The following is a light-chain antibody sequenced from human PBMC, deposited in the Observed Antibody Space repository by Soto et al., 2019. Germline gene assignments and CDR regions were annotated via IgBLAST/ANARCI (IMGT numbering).Light chain of an antibody. CDR1: QSVFSS. V-gene: IGKV3-15*01. CDR2: GAA. Sequence: DIVMTQSPVTLSVSPGERATLSCRASQSVFSSLAWYQQKPGQAPRLLIYGAATRATGIPARFSGSGSGTEFTLTISSLQSEEFAIYYCQQYHNWPAFGQGTKVEIK. J-gene: IGKJ1*01. CDR3: QQYHNWPA.